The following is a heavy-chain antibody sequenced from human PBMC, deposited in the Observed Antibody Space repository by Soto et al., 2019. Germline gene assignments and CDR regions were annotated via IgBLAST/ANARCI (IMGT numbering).Heavy chain of an antibody. J-gene: IGHJ3*02. CDR2: IFYTGST. D-gene: IGHD1-1*01. V-gene: IGHV4-39*01. Sequence: QLQLQESGPGRVKPSETLSLTCSVSGGSISSSNYYWGWIRQPPGKGLEWIGSIFYTGSTYYNPSLKIRVTISVDTSRNQFSVKLNSVTATDTALYYCARQSPTIDTGDVFDIWGQGTKVTVSS. CDR1: GGSISSSNYY. CDR3: ARQSPTIDTGDVFDI.